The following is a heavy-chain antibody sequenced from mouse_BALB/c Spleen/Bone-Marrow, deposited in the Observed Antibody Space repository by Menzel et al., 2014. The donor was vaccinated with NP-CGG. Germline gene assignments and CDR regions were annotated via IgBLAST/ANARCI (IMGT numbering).Heavy chain of an antibody. CDR2: IYPGSGST. J-gene: IGHJ4*01. Sequence: VQLQQSGPELVKLGASVKISCKASGYTFTDYYINWVKQKPGQGLEWIGWIYPGSGSTKYNEKFKGKATLTVDASSSTAYMQLSSLTSEDTAVYFCANLGRYAMDYWGQGTSVTVSS. V-gene: IGHV1-84*02. CDR1: GYTFTDYY. CDR3: ANLGRYAMDY. D-gene: IGHD3-1*01.